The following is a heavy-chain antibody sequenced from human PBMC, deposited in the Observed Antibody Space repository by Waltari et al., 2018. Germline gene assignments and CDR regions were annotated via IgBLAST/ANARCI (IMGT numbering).Heavy chain of an antibody. D-gene: IGHD3-16*01. J-gene: IGHJ4*02. Sequence: EVQLLESGGGLVQPGGSLSLSCAASGFTFSSYAMRWVRQAPGKGLEWVSAISGSGGSTYYADSVKGRFTISRDNSKNTLYLQMNSLRAEDTAVYYCAKALGAKPDTPLYWGQGTLVTVSS. CDR3: AKALGAKPDTPLY. V-gene: IGHV3-23*01. CDR1: GFTFSSYA. CDR2: ISGSGGST.